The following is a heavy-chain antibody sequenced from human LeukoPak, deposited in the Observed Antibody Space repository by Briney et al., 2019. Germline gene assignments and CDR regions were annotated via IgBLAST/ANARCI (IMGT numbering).Heavy chain of an antibody. CDR1: GYTFTSYG. J-gene: IGHJ5*02. Sequence: ASVKVSCKASGYTFTSYGISRVRQAPGQGLEWMGWISAYNGNTNYAQKLQGRVTMTTDTSTSTACMDLSSLTSEDTAVYYCAIGKLASRRGSWFDPWGQGTLVTVSS. CDR2: ISAYNGNT. CDR3: AIGKLASRRGSWFDP. V-gene: IGHV1-18*01. D-gene: IGHD6-6*01.